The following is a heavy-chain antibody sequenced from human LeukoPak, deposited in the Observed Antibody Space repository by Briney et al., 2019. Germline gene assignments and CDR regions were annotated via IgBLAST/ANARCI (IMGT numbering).Heavy chain of an antibody. CDR1: GYTFTGYY. J-gene: IGHJ2*01. D-gene: IGHD6-13*01. CDR2: INPNSGDT. V-gene: IGHV1-2*02. CDR3: ARDQGKAAAGSSWYSDL. Sequence: ASVKVSCKASGYTFTGYYMHWVRQAPGQGLQWMGWINPNSGDTGYAQKFQGRVTMTRDTSISTAYMELSGLRSDDTAVYYCARDQGKAAAGSSWYSDLWGRGTLVTVSS.